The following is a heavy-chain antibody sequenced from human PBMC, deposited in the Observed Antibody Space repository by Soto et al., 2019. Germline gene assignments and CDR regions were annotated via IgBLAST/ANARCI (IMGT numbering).Heavy chain of an antibody. CDR3: AGRGSGSYYDY. J-gene: IGHJ4*02. V-gene: IGHV3-23*01. CDR2: ISGSGDST. D-gene: IGHD1-26*01. CDR1: GFTFSSYA. Sequence: EVQLLESGGGLVQPGGSLRLSCAASGFTFSSYAMRWVRQAPVKGLEWVSAISGSGDSTYYAGSVKGRFTISRDNSENTLYLQMNSLRAEDTAVYYCAGRGSGSYYDYWGQGTLVTVSS.